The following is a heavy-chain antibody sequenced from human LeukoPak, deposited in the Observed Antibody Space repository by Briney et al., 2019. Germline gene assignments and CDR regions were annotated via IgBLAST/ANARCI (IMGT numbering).Heavy chain of an antibody. J-gene: IGHJ4*02. Sequence: GGSLRLSCAASGFTFSSYGMHWVRQAPGKGLEWVAFIRYDGSNKYYADSVKGRFTISRDNSKNTLYLQMNSLRPEDMAVYYCAREQSSSNCIDYWGQGTLVTVSS. V-gene: IGHV3-30*02. CDR2: IRYDGSNK. D-gene: IGHD6-13*01. CDR1: GFTFSSYG. CDR3: AREQSSSNCIDY.